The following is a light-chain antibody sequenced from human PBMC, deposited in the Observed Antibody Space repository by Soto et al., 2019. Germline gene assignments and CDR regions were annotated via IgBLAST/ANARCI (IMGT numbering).Light chain of an antibody. J-gene: IGKJ2*01. CDR3: HQYNVWPQT. V-gene: IGKV3-15*01. Sequence: EIVLTQSPATLSVSPGERATLSCRASQSATTNLAWYQQKPGQAPRVLIYGATTPATGIPARFSGSGSGTEFTLTISSLQSEEFGVYYCHQYNVWPQTFGQGTKLEIK. CDR2: GAT. CDR1: QSATTN.